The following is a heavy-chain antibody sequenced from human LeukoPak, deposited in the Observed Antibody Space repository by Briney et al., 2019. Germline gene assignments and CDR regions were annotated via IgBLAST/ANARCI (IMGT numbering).Heavy chain of an antibody. CDR1: GFTFSSYW. Sequence: GGSLRLSCAASGFTFSSYWMSWVRQAPGKGLEWVGRIKSKTDGGTIDYAAPVKGRFTISRDDSKNTLYLQMNSLKTEDTAVYYCTTYFRYGDYADYWGQGTLVTVSS. D-gene: IGHD4-17*01. V-gene: IGHV3-15*01. CDR2: IKSKTDGGTI. J-gene: IGHJ4*02. CDR3: TTYFRYGDYADY.